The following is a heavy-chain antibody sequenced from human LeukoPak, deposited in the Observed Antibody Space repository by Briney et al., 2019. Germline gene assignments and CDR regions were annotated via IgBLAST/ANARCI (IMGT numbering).Heavy chain of an antibody. Sequence: SQTLSLTCTVSGGSISSGGYYWSWIRQHPGKGLEWIGYIYYSGSTKYNPSLKSRVTISVDTSKNQFSLRLNSVTAADTAVYYCARGAGELLPFDYWGQGTLVTVSP. CDR3: ARGAGELLPFDY. CDR2: IYYSGST. V-gene: IGHV4-31*03. D-gene: IGHD1-7*01. CDR1: GGSISSGGYY. J-gene: IGHJ4*02.